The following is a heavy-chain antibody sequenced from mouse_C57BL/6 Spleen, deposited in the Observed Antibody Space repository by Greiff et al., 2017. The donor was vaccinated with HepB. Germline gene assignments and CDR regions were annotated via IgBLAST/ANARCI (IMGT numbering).Heavy chain of an antibody. D-gene: IGHD1-1*01. CDR2: IDPSDSYT. CDR3: ARSVITTVVAPYWYFDV. V-gene: IGHV1-69*01. Sequence: QVQLQQPGAELVMPGASVKLSCKASGYTFTSYWMHWVKQRPGQGLEWIGEIDPSDSYTNYNQKFKGKSTLTVDKSSSTAYMQLSSLTSEDSAVYYCARSVITTVVAPYWYFDVWGTGTTVTVSS. J-gene: IGHJ1*03. CDR1: GYTFTSYW.